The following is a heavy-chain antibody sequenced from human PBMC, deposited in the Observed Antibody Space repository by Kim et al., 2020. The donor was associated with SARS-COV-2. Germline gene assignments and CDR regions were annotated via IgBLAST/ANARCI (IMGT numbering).Heavy chain of an antibody. CDR2: ISAYNGNT. J-gene: IGHJ4*02. V-gene: IGHV1-18*01. CDR3: ARDHPLIVGGTNPGYYFDY. Sequence: VRQAPGQGLEWMGWISAYNGNTNYAQKLQGRVTMTTDTSTSTAYMELRSLRSDDTAVYYCARDHPLIVGGTNPGYYFDYWGQGTLVTVSS. D-gene: IGHD1-26*01.